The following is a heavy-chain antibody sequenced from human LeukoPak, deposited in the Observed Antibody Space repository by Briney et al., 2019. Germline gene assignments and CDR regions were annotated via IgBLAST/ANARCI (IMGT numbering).Heavy chain of an antibody. V-gene: IGHV3-11*01. CDR3: ARDRGYSYGYSSPQEGWFDP. CDR2: ISSSCSTI. J-gene: IGHJ5*02. Sequence: GGSLRLSCAASGFTSSDYYMSWIRQAPGKGLEWVSYISSSCSTIYYADSVKGRFTISRDNAKNSLYLQMNSLRAEDTAVYYCARDRGYSYGYSSPQEGWFDPWGQGTLVTVSS. CDR1: GFTSSDYY. D-gene: IGHD5-18*01.